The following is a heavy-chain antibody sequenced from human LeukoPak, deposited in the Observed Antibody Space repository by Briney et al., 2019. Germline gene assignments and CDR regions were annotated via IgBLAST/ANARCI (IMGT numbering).Heavy chain of an antibody. CDR2: IIPILGIA. J-gene: IGHJ3*02. D-gene: IGHD4-17*01. CDR1: GGTFSSYA. V-gene: IGHV1-69*04. Sequence: SVKVSCKASGGTFSSYAISWVRQAPGQGLEWMERIIPILGIANYAQKFQGRVTITADKSTSTAYTELSSLRSEDTAVYYCATNYGDYENAFDIWGQGTMVTVSS. CDR3: ATNYGDYENAFDI.